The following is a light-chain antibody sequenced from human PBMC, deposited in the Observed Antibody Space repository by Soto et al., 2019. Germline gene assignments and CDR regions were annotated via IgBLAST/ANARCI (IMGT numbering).Light chain of an antibody. CDR2: GVN. J-gene: IGLJ1*01. CDR3: SSLRANRGV. V-gene: IGLV2-14*01. CDR1: SSDIGRYNY. Sequence: QSALTQPASVSGSPGQSITISCTGTSSDIGRYNYVSWYQQYPGRAPRLMIYGVNNRPSGVSNRFSGSKSGNTASLTISGLRAEDEADYYCSSLRANRGVFGTGTKVTVL.